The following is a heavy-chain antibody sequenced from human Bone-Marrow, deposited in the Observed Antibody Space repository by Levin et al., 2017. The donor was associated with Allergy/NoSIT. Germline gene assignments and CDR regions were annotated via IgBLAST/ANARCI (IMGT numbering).Heavy chain of an antibody. D-gene: IGHD3-22*01. J-gene: IGHJ4*02. CDR2: IYDSGNT. CDR3: ARDQGYYYDTSGHYRRGILDY. V-gene: IGHV4-30-4*01. CDR1: GGSISGGDDI. Sequence: SQPLSLPCPVSGGSISGGDDIWPWVRQPPGKGLEWIGYIYDSGNTYYSPSLKSRVTLSIDTSRNQFSLKLTSVTAADTAFYYCARDQGYYYDTSGHYRRGILDYWGQGALVTVSS.